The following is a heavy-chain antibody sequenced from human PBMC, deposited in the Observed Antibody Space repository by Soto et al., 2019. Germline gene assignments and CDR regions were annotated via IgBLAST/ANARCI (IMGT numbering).Heavy chain of an antibody. Sequence: ESGGDVVQPGRSLRLSCEASGFIFSRYGMHWVRQAPGKGLEWVAFISYDGSNKFHADSVKGRFTISRDNSENTLFLQMNSLRAEDTAVYYCAVQGSGFEYWGQGTLVTVSS. D-gene: IGHD3-10*01. CDR3: AVQGSGFEY. V-gene: IGHV3-30*03. CDR2: ISYDGSNK. CDR1: GFIFSRYG. J-gene: IGHJ4*02.